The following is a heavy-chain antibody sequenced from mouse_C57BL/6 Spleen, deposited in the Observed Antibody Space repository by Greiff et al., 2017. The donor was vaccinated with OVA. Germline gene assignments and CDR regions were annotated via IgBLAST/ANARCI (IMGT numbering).Heavy chain of an antibody. V-gene: IGHV1-26*01. Sequence: EVQLQQSGPELVKPGASVKISCKASGYTFTDYYMNWVKQSHGKSLEWIGDINPNNGGTSYNQKFKGKATLTVDKSSSTAYMELRSLTSEDSAVYYYERRGIISYYDYWGQGTTLTVSS. CDR1: GYTFTDYY. J-gene: IGHJ2*01. CDR2: INPNNGGT. CDR3: ERRGIISYYDY. D-gene: IGHD1-1*01.